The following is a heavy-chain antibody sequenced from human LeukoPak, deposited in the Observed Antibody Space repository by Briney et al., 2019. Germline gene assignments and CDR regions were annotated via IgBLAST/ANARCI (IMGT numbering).Heavy chain of an antibody. Sequence: ASVKVSCKVSGYTLTELSMHWVRQAPGKGLEWMGGFDPEDGETIYAQKFQGRVTTTEDTSTDTAYMELSSLRSEDTAVYYCATESIPYCSGGSCSHWFGPWGQGTLVTVSS. CDR3: ATESIPYCSGGSCSHWFGP. CDR1: GYTLTELS. V-gene: IGHV1-24*01. CDR2: FDPEDGET. D-gene: IGHD2-15*01. J-gene: IGHJ5*02.